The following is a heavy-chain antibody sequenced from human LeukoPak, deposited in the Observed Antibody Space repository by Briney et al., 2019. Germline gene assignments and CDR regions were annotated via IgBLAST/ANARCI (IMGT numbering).Heavy chain of an antibody. CDR1: GFTFSSYA. V-gene: IGHV3-30-3*01. CDR2: ISYDGSNK. D-gene: IGHD6-13*01. J-gene: IGHJ4*02. CDR3: AKDRVTAAGYYFDY. Sequence: GGSLRLSCAASGFTFSSYAMHWVRQAPGKGLEWVAVISYDGSNKYYADSVKGRFTISRDNSKNTLYLQMNSLRAEDTAVYYCAKDRVTAAGYYFDYWVQGTLVIVSS.